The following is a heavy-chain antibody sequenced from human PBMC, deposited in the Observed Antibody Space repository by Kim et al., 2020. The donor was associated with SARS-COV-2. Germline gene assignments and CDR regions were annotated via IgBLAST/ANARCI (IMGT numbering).Heavy chain of an antibody. J-gene: IGHJ2*01. V-gene: IGHV4-34*01. CDR2: INHSGST. Sequence: SETLSLTCAVYGGSFSGYYWSWIRQPPGKGLEWIGEINHSGSTNYNPSLKSRVTISVDTSKNQFSLKLSSVTAADTAVFYCARGYDILTGYPFNWYFDLWGRGTLVTVSS. D-gene: IGHD3-9*01. CDR1: GGSFSGYY. CDR3: ARGYDILTGYPFNWYFDL.